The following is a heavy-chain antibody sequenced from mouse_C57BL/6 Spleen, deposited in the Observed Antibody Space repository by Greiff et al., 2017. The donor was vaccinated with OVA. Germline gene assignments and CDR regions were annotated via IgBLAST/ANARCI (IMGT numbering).Heavy chain of an antibody. V-gene: IGHV1-69*01. CDR1: GYTFTSYW. CDR2: IDPSDSYT. D-gene: IGHD5-5*01. CDR3: ARRGVDYHYFDY. J-gene: IGHJ2*01. Sequence: VQLQQPGAELVMPGASVKLSCKASGYTFTSYWMHWVKQRPGQGLEWIGEIDPSDSYTNYNQKFKGKSTLTVDKSSSTAYMQLSSLTSEDSAVYYCARRGVDYHYFDYWGQGTTLTVSS.